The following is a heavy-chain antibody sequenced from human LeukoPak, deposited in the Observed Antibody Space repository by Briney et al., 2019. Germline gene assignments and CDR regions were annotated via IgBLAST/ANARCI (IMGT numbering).Heavy chain of an antibody. J-gene: IGHJ5*02. V-gene: IGHV3-21*01. CDR2: ISSSSSYI. CDR3: ASHQGVQWFGEGPSWFDP. Sequence: GGSLRLSCAASGFTFSSYSMNWVRQAPGEGLEWVSSISSSSSYIYYADSVKGRFTISRDNAKNSLYLQMNSLRAEDTAVYYCASHQGVQWFGEGPSWFDPWGQGTLVTVSS. D-gene: IGHD3-10*01. CDR1: GFTFSSYS.